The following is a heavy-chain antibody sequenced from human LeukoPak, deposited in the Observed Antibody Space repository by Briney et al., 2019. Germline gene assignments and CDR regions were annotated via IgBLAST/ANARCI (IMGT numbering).Heavy chain of an antibody. D-gene: IGHD3-10*01. Sequence: GGSLRLSWAASGFTFSSYTRNWVRQAPGKGLEWVSSISGVSTYIYYADSVKGRFSISRDNGKNSLYLQMNSLRVEDTAVYYCASHFGMLRGVFEYWGQGALVTVSS. J-gene: IGHJ4*02. CDR1: GFTFSSYT. V-gene: IGHV3-21*01. CDR3: ASHFGMLRGVFEY. CDR2: ISGVSTYI.